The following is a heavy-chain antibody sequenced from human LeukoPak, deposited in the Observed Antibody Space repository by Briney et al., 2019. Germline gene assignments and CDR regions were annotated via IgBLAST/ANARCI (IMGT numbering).Heavy chain of an antibody. D-gene: IGHD6-19*01. CDR2: IKPDGSEK. CDR1: GFTFTDYW. Sequence: PGGSLRLSCAASGFTFTDYWMSWVRQVPGKGLEWLANIKPDGSEKYYVGSARGRFTISRDNAKSSLDLQMDGLRAEDTAMYYCTRSLCSGNCYSGGWSGDYWGQGTLVTVS. J-gene: IGHJ4*02. CDR3: TRSLCSGNCYSGGWSGDY. V-gene: IGHV3-7*01.